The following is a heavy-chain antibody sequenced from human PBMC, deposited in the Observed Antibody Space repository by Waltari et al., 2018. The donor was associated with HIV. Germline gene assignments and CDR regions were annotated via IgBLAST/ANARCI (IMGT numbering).Heavy chain of an antibody. CDR3: AKAVMETAVSSPVDC. J-gene: IGHJ4*02. CDR1: GFTFNNFA. Sequence: ASGFTFNNFAMSWVRQAPGKGLEWVSVISGSGGTTYYADSVRGRFTVSRDNFKNTVYLQMNSLRAGDTAIYYCAKAVMETAVSSPVDCWGQGALVTVSS. D-gene: IGHD5-18*01. V-gene: IGHV3-23*01. CDR2: ISGSGGTT.